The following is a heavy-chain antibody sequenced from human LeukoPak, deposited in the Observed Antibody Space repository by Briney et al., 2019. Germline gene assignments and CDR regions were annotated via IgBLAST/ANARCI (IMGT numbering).Heavy chain of an antibody. V-gene: IGHV1-2*04. CDR2: INPNSGGT. J-gene: IGHJ4*02. CDR1: GYTFTDYY. Sequence: ASVKVSCKASGYTFTDYYMHWVRQAPGQGLEWMGWINPNSGGTNYAQKFQGWVTMTRDTSITTVYMELTSLKSDDTAVYYCARDRTTMIRGVTLPLNYFDSWGQGTLVTVSS. CDR3: ARDRTTMIRGVTLPLNYFDS. D-gene: IGHD3-10*01.